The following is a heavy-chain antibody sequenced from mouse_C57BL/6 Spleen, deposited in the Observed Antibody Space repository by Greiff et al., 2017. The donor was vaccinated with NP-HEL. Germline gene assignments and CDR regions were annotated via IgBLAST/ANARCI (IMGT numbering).Heavy chain of an antibody. CDR2: IDPENGDT. J-gene: IGHJ2*01. CDR1: GFNIKDDY. CDR3: TSGSNYGFDY. D-gene: IGHD2-5*01. Sequence: EVQLQQSGAELVRPGASVKLSCTASGFNIKDDYMHWVKQRPEQGLEWIGWIDPENGDTEYASKFQGKATITADTSSNTAYLQLSSLTSEDTAVYYCTSGSNYGFDYWGQGTTLTVSS. V-gene: IGHV14-4*01.